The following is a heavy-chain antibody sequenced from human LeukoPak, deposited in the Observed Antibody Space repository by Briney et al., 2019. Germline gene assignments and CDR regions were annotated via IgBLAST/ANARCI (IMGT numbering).Heavy chain of an antibody. CDR3: ARQGQWREYYYYYYYMDV. V-gene: IGHV4-34*01. Sequence: SETLSLTCAVYGGSFSGYYWSWIRQPPGKGLEWIGEINHSGSTNYNPSLKSRVTISVDTSKNQFSLKLSSVTAADTAVYYCARQGQWREYYYYYYYMDVWGKGTTVTISS. J-gene: IGHJ6*03. CDR1: GGSFSGYY. CDR2: INHSGST. D-gene: IGHD6-19*01.